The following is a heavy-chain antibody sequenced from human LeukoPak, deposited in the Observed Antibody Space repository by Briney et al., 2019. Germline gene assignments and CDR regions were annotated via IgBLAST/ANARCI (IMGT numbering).Heavy chain of an antibody. V-gene: IGHV4-59*01. CDR2: IYYSGST. Sequence: KPSETLSLTCTVSGGSISSYYWSWIRQPPGKGLEWIGYIYYSGSTNYNPSLKSRVTISVDTSKNQFSLKLSSVTAADTAVYYCARDRASFDYGGQGTRVTVSS. CDR3: ARDRASFDY. J-gene: IGHJ4*02. CDR1: GGSISSYY.